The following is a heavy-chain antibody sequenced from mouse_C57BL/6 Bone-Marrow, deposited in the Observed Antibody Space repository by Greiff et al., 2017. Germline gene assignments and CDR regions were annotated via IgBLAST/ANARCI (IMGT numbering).Heavy chain of an antibody. CDR2: IDPSDSYT. CDR3: AREGGSSSYAMDY. CDR1: GYTFTSYW. J-gene: IGHJ4*01. V-gene: IGHV1-69*01. Sequence: VQLQQSGAELVMPGASVKLSCKASGYTFTSYWMHWVKQRPGQGLEWIGEIDPSDSYTNYNQKFKGKSTLTVDKSSSTAYMQLSSLTSEDSAVYYCAREGGSSSYAMDYWGQGTSVTVSS. D-gene: IGHD1-1*01.